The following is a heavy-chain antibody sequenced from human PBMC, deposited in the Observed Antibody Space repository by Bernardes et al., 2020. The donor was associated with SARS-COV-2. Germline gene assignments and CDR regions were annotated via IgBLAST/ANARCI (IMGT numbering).Heavy chain of an antibody. J-gene: IGHJ6*02. Sequence: GGSLRLSCAASGFTFSSYCMSWVRQAPGKGLEWVANIKQDGSEKYYVDSVKGRFTISRDNAKNSLYLQMNSLRAEDTAVYYCARDGLGSAGYYYYGMDVWGQGTTVTVSS. D-gene: IGHD7-27*01. CDR2: IKQDGSEK. CDR3: ARDGLGSAGYYYYGMDV. CDR1: GFTFSSYC. V-gene: IGHV3-7*01.